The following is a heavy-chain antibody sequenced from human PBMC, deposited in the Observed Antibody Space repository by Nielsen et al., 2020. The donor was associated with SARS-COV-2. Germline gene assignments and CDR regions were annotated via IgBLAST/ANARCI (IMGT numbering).Heavy chain of an antibody. V-gene: IGHV1-69*05. Sequence: SVKVSCKASGGTFSSYAISWVRQAPGQGLEWMGGIIPIFGTANYAQKLQGRVTMTTDTSTSTAYMELRSLRPDDTAVYYCARYGGGWSYYYYYYGMDVWGQGTTVTVSS. J-gene: IGHJ6*02. CDR2: IIPIFGTA. CDR1: GGTFSSYA. CDR3: ARYGGGWSYYYYYYGMDV. D-gene: IGHD6-19*01.